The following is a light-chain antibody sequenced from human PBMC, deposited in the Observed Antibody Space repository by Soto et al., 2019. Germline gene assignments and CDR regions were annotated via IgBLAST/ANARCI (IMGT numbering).Light chain of an antibody. CDR1: QSVSIH. V-gene: IGKV3-15*01. CDR3: QQYSNWPPIT. CDR2: DTS. Sequence: VMTQSPGTLSVSLWERATLSCRASQSVSIHLAWYQQKPGQAPRLLLYDTSTRATGIPARFSGSGSGTEFTLTISSLQSEDFAVYYCQQYSNWPPITFGQGTRLEIK. J-gene: IGKJ5*01.